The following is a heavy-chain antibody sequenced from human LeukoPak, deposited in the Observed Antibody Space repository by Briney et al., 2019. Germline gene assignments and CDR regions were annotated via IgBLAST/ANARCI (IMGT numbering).Heavy chain of an antibody. Sequence: SETLSLTCTVSGGSISSGGYYWSWIRQHPGKGLEWIGYIYYSGSTYYNPSLKSRVTISVDTSKNQFSLKLSSVTAADTAVYYCARGFGVVVPAAMERVNWFDPWGQGTLVTVSS. D-gene: IGHD2-2*01. V-gene: IGHV4-31*03. CDR3: ARGFGVVVPAAMERVNWFDP. CDR2: IYYSGST. CDR1: GGSISSGGYY. J-gene: IGHJ5*02.